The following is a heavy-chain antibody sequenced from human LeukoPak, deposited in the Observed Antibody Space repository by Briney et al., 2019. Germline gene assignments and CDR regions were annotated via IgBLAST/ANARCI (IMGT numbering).Heavy chain of an antibody. CDR2: IYPGDSDT. Sequence: GESLKISCKGSGYSFTSYWIGWVRQMPGKGLEWMGIIYPGDSDTRYSPSFQGQVTISAGKSISTAYLQWSSLKASDTAMYYCARTPVAGESSCWSDAFDIWGQGTMVTVSS. D-gene: IGHD6-19*01. V-gene: IGHV5-51*01. CDR1: GYSFTSYW. CDR3: ARTPVAGESSCWSDAFDI. J-gene: IGHJ3*02.